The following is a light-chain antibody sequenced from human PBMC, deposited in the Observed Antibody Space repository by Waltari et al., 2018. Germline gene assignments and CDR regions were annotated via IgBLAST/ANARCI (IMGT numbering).Light chain of an antibody. J-gene: IGLJ2*01. V-gene: IGLV1-40*01. CDR2: GNN. CDR1: SSNIGAGYD. CDR3: QSYDSSLSGVL. Sequence: QSVLTQPPSVSGAPGQRVTISCTGSSSNIGAGYDVHWYQQLPGTAPKLLIPGNNNRPSGVPDRFSASKSGTSASLAITGLQAEDEADYYCQSYDSSLSGVLFGGGTKLTVL.